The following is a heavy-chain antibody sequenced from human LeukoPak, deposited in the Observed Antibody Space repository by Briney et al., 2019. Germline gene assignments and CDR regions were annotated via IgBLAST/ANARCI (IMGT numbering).Heavy chain of an antibody. D-gene: IGHD3-3*01. J-gene: IGHJ3*02. V-gene: IGHV3-7*01. CDR1: GFTFSSYW. Sequence: GGSLRLSCAASGFTFSSYWMSWVRQAPGKGLEWVANIKQDGSEKYYVDSVKGRFTISRDNAKNSLYLQMNSLRAEDTAVYYCARERLPYYDFWSGYYTQAFDIWGQGTMVTVSS. CDR2: IKQDGSEK. CDR3: ARERLPYYDFWSGYYTQAFDI.